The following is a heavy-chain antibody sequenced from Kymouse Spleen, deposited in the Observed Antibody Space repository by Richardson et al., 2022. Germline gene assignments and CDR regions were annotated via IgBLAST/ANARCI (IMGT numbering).Heavy chain of an antibody. CDR3: ARPRIAARPLYGMDV. CDR2: IWYDGSNK. CDR1: GFTFSSYG. Sequence: QVQLVESGGGVVQPGRSLRLSCAASGFTFSSYGMHWVRQAPGKGLEWVAVIWYDGSNKYYADSVKGRFTISRDNSKNTLYLQMNSLRAEDTAVYYCARPRIAARPLYGMDVWGQGTTVTVSS. D-gene: IGHD6-6*01. V-gene: IGHV3-33*01. J-gene: IGHJ6*02.